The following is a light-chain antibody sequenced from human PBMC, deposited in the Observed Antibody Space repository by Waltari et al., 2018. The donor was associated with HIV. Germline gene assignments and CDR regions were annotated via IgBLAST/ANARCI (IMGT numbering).Light chain of an antibody. CDR3: ISYTSSGTLV. J-gene: IGLJ2*01. V-gene: IGLV2-14*03. Sequence: QSALTQPASMSGSPGQSITISCTGTTSDVGDYYYVSWYQQHPGRAPNCIIYDVTTRPSGVSNRFSVSKSGSTASLPISGLQAEDEGDYSCISYTSSGTLVFGGGTKLTVL. CDR2: DVT. CDR1: TSDVGDYYY.